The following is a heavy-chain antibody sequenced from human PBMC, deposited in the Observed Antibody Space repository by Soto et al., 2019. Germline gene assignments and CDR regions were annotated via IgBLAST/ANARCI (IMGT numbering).Heavy chain of an antibody. J-gene: IGHJ6*02. CDR1: GGSFSGYY. CDR3: ARDEGGSYPYYYYGMDV. CDR2: INHSGST. D-gene: IGHD1-26*01. Sequence: SETLSLTCAVYGGSFSGYYWSWIRQPPGKGLEWIGEINHSGSTNYNPSLKSRVTISVDTSKNQFSLQLDSVTPEDTAVYYCARDEGGSYPYYYYGMDVWGQGTTVTVSS. V-gene: IGHV4-34*01.